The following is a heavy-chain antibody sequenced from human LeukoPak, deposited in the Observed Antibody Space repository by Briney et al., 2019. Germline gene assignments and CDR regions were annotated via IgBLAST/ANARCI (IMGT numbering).Heavy chain of an antibody. CDR3: AADLSNPRMGASYLDS. CDR1: GFTSTNFA. J-gene: IGHJ4*02. V-gene: IGHV1-58*01. Sequence: SVKVSCKASGFTSTNFAVQWVRQARGQRLEWIGWIIVGSGATKCAQDFQERVTITRDLSTSTLYMELRSLTSEDTAVYYCAADLSNPRMGASYLDSWGQGTLVTVSS. CDR2: IIVGSGAT. D-gene: IGHD3-16*01.